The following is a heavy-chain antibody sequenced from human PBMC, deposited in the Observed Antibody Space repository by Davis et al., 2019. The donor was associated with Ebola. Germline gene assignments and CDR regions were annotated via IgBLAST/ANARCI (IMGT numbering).Heavy chain of an antibody. J-gene: IGHJ6*03. CDR3: AKGNNYGRGYYYYYMDV. CDR2: ISRAGEST. CDR1: GFTFGDYA. Sequence: PGGSLRLSCAASGFTFGDYAMSWVRQAPGKGLEWVSTISRAGESTYYGDSVRGRFTISRDNSKHTFYVQMDSLRAEDTATYYCAKGNNYGRGYYYYYMDVWGKGTTVTVSS. V-gene: IGHV3-23*01. D-gene: IGHD3-16*01.